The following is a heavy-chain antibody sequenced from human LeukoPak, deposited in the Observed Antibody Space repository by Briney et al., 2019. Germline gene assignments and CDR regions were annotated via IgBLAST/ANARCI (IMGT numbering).Heavy chain of an antibody. J-gene: IGHJ4*02. CDR3: ATDSVVPAAYNNNDY. V-gene: IGHV3-21*01. D-gene: IGHD2-2*01. Sequence: GGSLRLSCAASGFTFSSYSMNWVRQAPGKGLEWVSSISSSCYIYYADSVKGRFTISRDNAKNSLYLQMNSLRAEDTAVYYCATDSVVPAAYNNNDYWGQGTLVTVSS. CDR2: ISSSCYI. CDR1: GFTFSSYS.